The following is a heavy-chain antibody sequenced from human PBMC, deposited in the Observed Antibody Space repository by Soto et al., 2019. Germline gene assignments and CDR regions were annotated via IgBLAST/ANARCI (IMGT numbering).Heavy chain of an antibody. D-gene: IGHD5-18*01. J-gene: IGHJ4*02. V-gene: IGHV4-34*01. CDR3: ARDSFERGPADY. CDR1: GGSFSGYY. Sequence: PSETLSLTCAVYGGSFSGYYWSWIRQPPGKGLEWIGEINHSGSTNYNPSLKSRVTISVDTSKNQFSLKLSSVTAAVTAVYYCARDSFERGPADYWGQGTLVTVSS. CDR2: INHSGST.